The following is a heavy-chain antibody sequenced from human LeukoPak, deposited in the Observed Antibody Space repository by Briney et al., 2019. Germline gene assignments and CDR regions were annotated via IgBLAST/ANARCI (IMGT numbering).Heavy chain of an antibody. CDR1: GYTFTSYY. D-gene: IGHD6-13*01. CDR2: INPSGGST. V-gene: IGHV1-46*01. J-gene: IGHJ6*02. CDR3: ARDISGGSSSWYHYYYGMDV. Sequence: ASVKVSCKASGYTFTSYYMHWVRQAPGQGLEWMGIINPSGGSTSYAQKFQGRVTMTRDTSTSTVYMELSSLRSEDTAVYYCARDISGGSSSWYHYYYGMDVWGQGTTVTVSS.